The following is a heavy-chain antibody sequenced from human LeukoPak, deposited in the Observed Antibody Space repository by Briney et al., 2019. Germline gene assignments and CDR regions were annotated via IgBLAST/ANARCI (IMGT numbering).Heavy chain of an antibody. D-gene: IGHD3-22*01. CDR3: ASLYDSSGYFLWGPDY. Sequence: PGGSLRLSCAASGFTFSSYAMSWVRQAPGKGLEWVSAISGSGGSTFYADSVKGRFTISRDNSKNTLYLQMNSLRAEDTAVYYCASLYDSSGYFLWGPDYWGQGTLVTVSS. V-gene: IGHV3-23*01. CDR2: ISGSGGST. J-gene: IGHJ4*02. CDR1: GFTFSSYA.